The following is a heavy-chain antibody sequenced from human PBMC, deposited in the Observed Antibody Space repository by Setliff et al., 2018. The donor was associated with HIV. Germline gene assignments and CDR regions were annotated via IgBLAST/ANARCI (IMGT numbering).Heavy chain of an antibody. D-gene: IGHD2-21*02. V-gene: IGHV4-31*02. J-gene: IGHJ1*01. CDR2: IYSTGTT. CDR1: GQSITSGRYF. CDR3: ASRGIVVVTMSMPDEFFVH. Sequence: SETLSLTCTVSGQSITSGRYFWSWIRQHPGKGLEWLGYIYSTGTTYYNPSLRGRVTISVDRSRNQFSLTLNSVTAADTATYYCASRGIVVVTMSMPDEFFVHWGHGTLVTVSS.